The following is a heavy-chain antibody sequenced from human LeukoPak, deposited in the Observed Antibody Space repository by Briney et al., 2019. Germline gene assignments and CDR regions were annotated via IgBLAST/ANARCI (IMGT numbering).Heavy chain of an antibody. CDR2: IIPIFGTA. Sequence: GASVKVSCKASGGTFSSYAISWVRQAPGQGLEWMGGIIPIFGTANYAQKFQGRVTMTRDTSISTAYMELSRLRSDDTAVYYCARGGMVRGVIHHRGPYYFDYWGQGTLVTVSS. D-gene: IGHD3-10*01. CDR3: ARGGMVRGVIHHRGPYYFDY. V-gene: IGHV1-69*05. CDR1: GGTFSSYA. J-gene: IGHJ4*02.